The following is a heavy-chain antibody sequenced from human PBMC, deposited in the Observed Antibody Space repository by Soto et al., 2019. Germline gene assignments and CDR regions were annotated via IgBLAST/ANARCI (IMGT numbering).Heavy chain of an antibody. J-gene: IGHJ5*02. CDR1: GVSIKTYY. CDR3: ARDDYYDSNNWFDP. V-gene: IGHV4-4*07. D-gene: IGHD3-9*01. Sequence: QVQLQESGPGLVKPSETLSLTCAVSGVSIKTYYWSWIRKPAGKGLEWIGRIYTTGSANHNPSLKSRVTMSVDTSKNQVSLKLTSVTAADAGVYYCARDDYYDSNNWFDPWGQGILVTVS. CDR2: IYTTGSA.